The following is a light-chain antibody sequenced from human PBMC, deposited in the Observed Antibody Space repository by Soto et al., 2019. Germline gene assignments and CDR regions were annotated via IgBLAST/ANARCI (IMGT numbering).Light chain of an antibody. CDR1: QSVSSSY. CDR3: QQYGSSSLT. V-gene: IGKV3-20*01. CDR2: GAS. J-gene: IGKJ4*01. Sequence: EIVVTQSPGTLSLSPGERATLSCRASQSVSSSYLGWYQQKVGQAPRLLIHGASSRATGIPDRFSGSGSGTDFTLTISRLEPEDFAVYYCQQYGSSSLTFGGGTKVEIK.